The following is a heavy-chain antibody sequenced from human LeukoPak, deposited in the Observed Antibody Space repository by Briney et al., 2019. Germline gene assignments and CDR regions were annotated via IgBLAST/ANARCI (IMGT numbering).Heavy chain of an antibody. CDR3: ARGRSITLLRGVAMSDGFDV. J-gene: IGHJ3*01. Sequence: PGGSLTLSCTASGFTFSNYGLNWVRQAPGKGLEWVSFIDTSGSYIYYGDSVKGRVTISRDNAKNSLYLQMNGLRAEDTAVYYCARGRSITLLRGVAMSDGFDVWGQGAMVTVSS. V-gene: IGHV3-21*01. D-gene: IGHD3-10*01. CDR2: IDTSGSYI. CDR1: GFTFSNYG.